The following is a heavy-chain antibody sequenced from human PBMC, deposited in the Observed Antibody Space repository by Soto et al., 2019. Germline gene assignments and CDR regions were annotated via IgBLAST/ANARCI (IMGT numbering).Heavy chain of an antibody. CDR1: GGTFSSYA. J-gene: IGHJ6*02. CDR3: ARGEQQVVRRAYYYYYGMDV. CDR2: IIPIFGTA. D-gene: IGHD6-13*01. V-gene: IGHV1-69*01. Sequence: QVQLVQSGAEVRKPGSSVKVSCKASGGTFSSYAISWVRQAPGQGLEWMGGIIPIFGTANYAQKFQGRVTITADESTSTAYRELSRLRYEDTAVYYCARGEQQVVRRAYYYYYGMDVWGQATTVTVSS.